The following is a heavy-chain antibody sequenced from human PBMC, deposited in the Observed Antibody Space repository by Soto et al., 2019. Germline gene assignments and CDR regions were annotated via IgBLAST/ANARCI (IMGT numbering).Heavy chain of an antibody. CDR1: GGSISTYY. J-gene: IGHJ4*02. CDR3: AREYSSFEY. V-gene: IGHV4-59*01. Sequence: QVQLQESGPGLMKPSETLSLTCTVSGGSISTYYWSWIRQPPGKGLEWIGYIHYSGSTCYNPPLNSRVTISVDTSKNQFSLKLSSVTAADTAVYYCAREYSSFEYWGQGILVSVSS. CDR2: IHYSGST. D-gene: IGHD6-19*01.